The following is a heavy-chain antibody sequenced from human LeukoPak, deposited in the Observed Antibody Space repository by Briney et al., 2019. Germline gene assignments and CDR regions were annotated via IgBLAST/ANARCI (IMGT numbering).Heavy chain of an antibody. V-gene: IGHV3-23*01. D-gene: IGHD1/OR15-1a*01. CDR3: AKGRTNDY. CDR1: GFTLSTYA. Sequence: PGGSLRLSCAASGFTLSTYAMSWVRQTPEKGLEWVSAISDTGGNTFYADSVKGRFTISRDNSKNTLYLQMNSLRAEDTAIYYCAKGRTNDYWGQGTLVTVSS. CDR2: ISDTGGNT. J-gene: IGHJ4*02.